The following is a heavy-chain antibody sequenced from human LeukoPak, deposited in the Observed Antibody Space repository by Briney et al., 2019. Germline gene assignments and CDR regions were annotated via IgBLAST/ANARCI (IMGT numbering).Heavy chain of an antibody. CDR1: GFTFSKFW. V-gene: IGHV3-7*01. CDR2: TDQDGTEE. D-gene: IGHD3-10*01. J-gene: IGHJ4*02. Sequence: QPGGSLRLSCVASGFTFSKFWMTWVRQAPGKGLEWVANTDQDGTEEYYVSSVRGRFTISRDNAENSLYLQMHSLRGEDTAVYYCARASPLYGSGSYLLDYWGQGTLVTVSS. CDR3: ARASPLYGSGSYLLDY.